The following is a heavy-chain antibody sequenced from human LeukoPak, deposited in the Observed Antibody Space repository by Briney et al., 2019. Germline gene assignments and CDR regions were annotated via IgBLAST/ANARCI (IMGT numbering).Heavy chain of an antibody. Sequence: PSETLSLTCTVSGGSISNHFWSWIRQTPGKGLDWIGYIYDSGSTNYNPSLKSRVTISVDTPKNQFSLKLSSVTAADTAVYYCARDSGVRGVIDYWGQGTLVTVSS. CDR2: IYDSGST. D-gene: IGHD3-10*01. V-gene: IGHV4-59*11. J-gene: IGHJ4*02. CDR3: ARDSGVRGVIDY. CDR1: GGSISNHF.